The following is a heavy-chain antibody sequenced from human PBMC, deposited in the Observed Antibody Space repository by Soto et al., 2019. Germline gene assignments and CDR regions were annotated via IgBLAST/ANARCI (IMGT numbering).Heavy chain of an antibody. J-gene: IGHJ4*02. CDR2: ISYDGSNK. Sequence: QVQLVGSGGGVVQPGRSLRLSCAASGFTFSSYGMHWVRQAPGKGLEWVAVISYDGSNKYYADSVKGRFTISRDNSKNTLYLQMNSLRAEDTAVYYCAKVSEEGGDYWGQGTLVTVSS. V-gene: IGHV3-30*18. CDR1: GFTFSSYG. D-gene: IGHD3-16*01. CDR3: AKVSEEGGDY.